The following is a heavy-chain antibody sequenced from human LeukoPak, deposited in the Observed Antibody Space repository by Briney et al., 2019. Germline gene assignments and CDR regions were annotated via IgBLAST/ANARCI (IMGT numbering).Heavy chain of an antibody. J-gene: IGHJ4*02. Sequence: GRSLRLSCAASGFTFRSFAMHWVRQAPGKGLEWVAAMWYDGSNKYYADSVKGRFTISRDNSKNTLFLQMNSLRAEDTAVYYCARASGDYGEYFDYWGQGTLVTVSS. D-gene: IGHD4-17*01. V-gene: IGHV3-33*01. CDR3: ARASGDYGEYFDY. CDR2: MWYDGSNK. CDR1: GFTFRSFA.